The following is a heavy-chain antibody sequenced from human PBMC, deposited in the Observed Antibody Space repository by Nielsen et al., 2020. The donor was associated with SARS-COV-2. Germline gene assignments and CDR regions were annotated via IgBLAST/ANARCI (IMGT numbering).Heavy chain of an antibody. D-gene: IGHD2-15*01. CDR3: AHSDIVVVVAATLPYYFDY. CDR2: IYWNDDK. V-gene: IGHV2-5*01. J-gene: IGHJ4*02. Sequence: WIRQPPGKALDWLALIYWNDDKRYSPSLKSRLTITEDTSKNQVVLTMTNMDPVDTATYYCAHSDIVVVVAATLPYYFDYWGQGTLVTVSS.